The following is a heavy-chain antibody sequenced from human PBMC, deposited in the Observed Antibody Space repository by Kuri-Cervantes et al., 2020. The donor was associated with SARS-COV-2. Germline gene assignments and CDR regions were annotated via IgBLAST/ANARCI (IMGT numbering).Heavy chain of an antibody. CDR1: GFTFSSYE. CDR3: ARDGVTVGKY. V-gene: IGHV3-21*05. J-gene: IGHJ4*02. Sequence: GESLKISCAASGFTFSSYEMHWVRQAPGKGLEWVSYISSSSYIYYADSVKGRFTISRDNAKNSLYLQMNSLRAEDTAVYYCARDGVTVGKYWGQGTLVTVSS. D-gene: IGHD3-16*01. CDR2: ISSSSYI.